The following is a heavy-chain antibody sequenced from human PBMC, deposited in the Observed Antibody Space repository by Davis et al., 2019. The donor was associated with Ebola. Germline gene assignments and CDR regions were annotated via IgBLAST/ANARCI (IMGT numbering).Heavy chain of an antibody. V-gene: IGHV1-69*10. CDR2: VIPILGIT. CDR3: ARGGTDYSGSVNDYNSLDYFES. D-gene: IGHD3-10*01. J-gene: IGHJ4*02. Sequence: SSVNVSCKTSVDTFRRHGISWVRQAPGQGLEWLGGVIPILGITNRPQKFRGRLTITADESTTTVYMELNSLRSEDTAVYYCARGGTDYSGSVNDYNSLDYFESSGQGTLVTASS. CDR1: VDTFRRHG.